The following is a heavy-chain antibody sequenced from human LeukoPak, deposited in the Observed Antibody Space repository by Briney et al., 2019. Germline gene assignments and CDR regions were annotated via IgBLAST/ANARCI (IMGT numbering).Heavy chain of an antibody. CDR3: ARDRVAAAGTRAENFDY. Sequence: ASVKLSFNASGYTFTIYYMHWVRQPPGQGLEWMGIINPNGSCTSYSQTFQGRVTMTRDTSTSTGYRELSSLRSEDTAVYYCARDRVAAAGTRAENFDYWGQGTLVTVSS. CDR1: GYTFTIYY. V-gene: IGHV1-46*01. CDR2: INPNGSCT. D-gene: IGHD6-13*01. J-gene: IGHJ4*02.